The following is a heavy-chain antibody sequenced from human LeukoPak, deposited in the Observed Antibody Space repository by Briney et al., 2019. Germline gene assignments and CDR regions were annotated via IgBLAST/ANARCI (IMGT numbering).Heavy chain of an antibody. CDR2: IYSGGST. D-gene: IGHD2-2*01. V-gene: IGHV3-66*01. J-gene: IGHJ4*02. CDR3: ARDTKYAFDN. Sequence: GGSLRLSCAASGFTVSSNYMSWVRQAPGKGLEWVSVIYSGGSTYYADSVKGRFTISGDKAKNSLYLQVNSLRVEDTAVYYCARDTKYAFDNWGQGTLVTVSS. CDR1: GFTVSSNY.